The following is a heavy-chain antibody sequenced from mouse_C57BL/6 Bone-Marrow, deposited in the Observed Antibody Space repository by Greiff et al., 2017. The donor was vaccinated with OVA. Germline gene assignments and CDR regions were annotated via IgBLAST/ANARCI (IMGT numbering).Heavy chain of an antibody. Sequence: EVQLQQSGPVLVKPGASVKMSCKASGYTFTDYYMNWVKQSHGKSLEWIGVINPYNGGTSYNQKFKGKATLTVDKSSSTAYMELNSLTSEDSAVYYCARSSYDGYYDYAMDYWGQGTSVTVSS. CDR3: ARSSYDGYYDYAMDY. D-gene: IGHD2-3*01. CDR2: INPYNGGT. CDR1: GYTFTDYY. V-gene: IGHV1-19*01. J-gene: IGHJ4*01.